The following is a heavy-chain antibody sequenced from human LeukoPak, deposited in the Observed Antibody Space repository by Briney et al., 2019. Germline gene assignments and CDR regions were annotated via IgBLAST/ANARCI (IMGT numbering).Heavy chain of an antibody. V-gene: IGHV3-21*01. J-gene: IGHJ3*02. CDR1: GFTFSSYS. D-gene: IGHD3-3*01. CDR2: ISSSSSYI. Sequence: TGGSLRLSCAASGFTFSSYSMNWVRQAPGKGLEWVSSISSSSSYIYYADSVKGRFTISRDNAKNSLYLQMNSLRAEDTAVYYCARPPYDTIFGVVIMRGPYDAFDIWGQGTMVTVSS. CDR3: ARPPYDTIFGVVIMRGPYDAFDI.